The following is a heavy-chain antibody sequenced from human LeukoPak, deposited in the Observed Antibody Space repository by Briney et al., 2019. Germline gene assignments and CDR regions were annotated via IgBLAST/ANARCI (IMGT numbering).Heavy chain of an antibody. D-gene: IGHD2-15*01. V-gene: IGHV4-59*01. J-gene: IGHJ5*02. CDR2: IYYSGST. Sequence: SETLSLTCTVSGGSISSYYWSWIRQPPGKGLEWIGYIYYSGSTNYNPSLKSRVTISVDTSKNQFSLKLSSVTAADTAVYYCARVVVVAATWFDPWGRGTLVTVSS. CDR1: GGSISSYY. CDR3: ARVVVVAATWFDP.